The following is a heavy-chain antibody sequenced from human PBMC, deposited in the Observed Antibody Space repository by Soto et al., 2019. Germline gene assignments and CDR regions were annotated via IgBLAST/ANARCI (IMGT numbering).Heavy chain of an antibody. D-gene: IGHD3-10*01. CDR1: GFTFISYA. V-gene: IGHV3-30-3*01. CDR3: ARSRHGSGSYTHFYYGLDV. Sequence: QVQLVESGGGVVQPGRSLRLSCAASGFTFISYAMHWVRPAPGKGLEWVAVISFDGSTEYYADSVKGRFTISRDNSKNTGYLQMNSLRSEDTAVYYCARSRHGSGSYTHFYYGLDVWGQGTTVTVSS. J-gene: IGHJ6*02. CDR2: ISFDGSTE.